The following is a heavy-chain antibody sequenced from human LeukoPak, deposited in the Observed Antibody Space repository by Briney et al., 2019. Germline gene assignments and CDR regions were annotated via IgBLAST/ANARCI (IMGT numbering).Heavy chain of an antibody. J-gene: IGHJ4*02. CDR1: GFSLSGYS. CDR2: ISSSSTYT. V-gene: IGHV3-21*01. CDR3: ARICPFGYCSTTSCCSDY. Sequence: GGSLRLSCVVSGFSLSGYSMNCVRQAPGKGLEWVSSISSSSTYTSYADSVKGRFTISRDNAKNSLYLQMNSLRAEDTAVYYCARICPFGYCSTTSCCSDYWGQGTLVTVSS. D-gene: IGHD2-2*01.